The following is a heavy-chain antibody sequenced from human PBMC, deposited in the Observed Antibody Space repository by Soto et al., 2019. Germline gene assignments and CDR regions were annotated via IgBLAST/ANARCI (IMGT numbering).Heavy chain of an antibody. CDR3: AKERWAAAGTPTLDY. D-gene: IGHD6-13*01. Sequence: EVQLLESGGGLVQPGGSLRLSCAASGFTFSSYAMSWVRQAPGKGLEWVSAISGGTSSTYYADSVKGRFTISRDNSKNRVYLQMNSLRAEDTAVYYCAKERWAAAGTPTLDYWGQGTLVTVSS. CDR1: GFTFSSYA. V-gene: IGHV3-23*01. J-gene: IGHJ4*02. CDR2: ISGGTSST.